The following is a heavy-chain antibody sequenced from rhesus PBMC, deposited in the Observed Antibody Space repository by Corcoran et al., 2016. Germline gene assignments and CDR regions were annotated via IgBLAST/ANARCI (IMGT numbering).Heavy chain of an antibody. CDR1: GGSISSNF. V-gene: IGHV4-173*01. CDR3: ARQPYWSDLYYFDY. CDR2: ISGSGGST. D-gene: IGHD3-22*01. J-gene: IGHJ4*01. Sequence: QVPLQESGPGLVKPSETLSLTCAVSGGSISSNFWSGIRQPPGKGLEWIVRISGSGGSTDANPSVKSRVTMSTDTSKNQFSLKLSAVTAADTAVYYCARQPYWSDLYYFDYWGQGVLVTVSS.